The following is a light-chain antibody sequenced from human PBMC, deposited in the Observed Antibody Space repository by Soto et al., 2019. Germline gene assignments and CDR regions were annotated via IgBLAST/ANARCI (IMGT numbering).Light chain of an antibody. CDR3: QQYYSSPRT. CDR2: WAS. CDR1: QSILYNSNNKNY. J-gene: IGKJ1*01. V-gene: IGKV4-1*01. Sequence: DIVMSQSPDSLAVSLGERATINCKSSQSILYNSNNKNYLAWFQQKPVQAPKWLISWASTRESGVPDRFSGSGSGADFTLTISSLQAEDAAVYYCQQYYSSPRTFGQGTKVDIK.